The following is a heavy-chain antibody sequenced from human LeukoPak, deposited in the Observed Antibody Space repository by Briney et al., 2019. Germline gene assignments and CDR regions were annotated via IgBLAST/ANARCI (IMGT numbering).Heavy chain of an antibody. D-gene: IGHD4-17*01. J-gene: IGHJ4*02. CDR1: GFTVSSNY. CDR2: LYSGGST. CDR3: ARDRNRDYDY. Sequence: PGGSLRLSCAASGFTVSSNYMSWVRQAPGKGLEWVSVLYSGGSTYYADSVRGRFTISRDNSKNTLYLQMSNLRAEDTAVYYCARDRNRDYDYWGQGTLVTVSS. V-gene: IGHV3-53*01.